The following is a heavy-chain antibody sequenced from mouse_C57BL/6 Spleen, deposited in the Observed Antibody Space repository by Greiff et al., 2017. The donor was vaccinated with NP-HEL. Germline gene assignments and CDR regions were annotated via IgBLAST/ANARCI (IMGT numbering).Heavy chain of an antibody. V-gene: IGHV1-50*01. CDR3: ARGGYYGNYDAMDY. Sequence: VQLQQPGAELVKPGASVKLSCTASGYTFTSYWMQWVKQRPGQGLAWIGEIDPSDSYTTYNHKFKGKATLPVDTSSSTAYMQRSSLTSEYSAVYYCARGGYYGNYDAMDYWGQGPSVTVSS. CDR2: IDPSDSYT. CDR1: GYTFTSYW. J-gene: IGHJ4*01. D-gene: IGHD2-1*01.